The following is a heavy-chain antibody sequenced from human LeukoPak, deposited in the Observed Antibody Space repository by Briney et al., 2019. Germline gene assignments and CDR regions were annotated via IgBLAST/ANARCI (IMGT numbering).Heavy chain of an antibody. J-gene: IGHJ4*02. CDR2: ISSNGGST. Sequence: GGSLRLSCAASGFTFSSYAMHWVRQAPGKGLEYVSAISSNGGSTYYANSVKGRFTISRDNSKNTLYLQMGSLRAEDMAVYYCARSIVVVPAARFFDYWGQGTLVTVSS. CDR3: ARSIVVVPAARFFDY. D-gene: IGHD2-2*01. V-gene: IGHV3-64*01. CDR1: GFTFSSYA.